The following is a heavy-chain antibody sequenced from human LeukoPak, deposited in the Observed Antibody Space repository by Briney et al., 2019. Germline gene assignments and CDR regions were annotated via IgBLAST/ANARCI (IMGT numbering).Heavy chain of an antibody. CDR3: ARSPLNWNYGVSYFDY. CDR1: GHTFTSYD. D-gene: IGHD1-7*01. V-gene: IGHV1-8*01. Sequence: ASVKVSCKASGHTFTSYDINWVRQATGQGLEWMGWLNPNSGNTGYARKFQGRVTITADESTSTAYMELSSLRSEDTAVYYCARSPLNWNYGVSYFDYWGQGTLVTVSS. J-gene: IGHJ4*02. CDR2: LNPNSGNT.